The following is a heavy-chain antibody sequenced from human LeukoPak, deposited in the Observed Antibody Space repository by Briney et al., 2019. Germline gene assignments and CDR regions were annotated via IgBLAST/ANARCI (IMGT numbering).Heavy chain of an antibody. J-gene: IGHJ4*02. CDR1: GFTFSDSY. CDR2: ISSSGTTI. CDR3: ARAVNFWSGYYTA. V-gene: IGHV3-11*04. D-gene: IGHD3-3*01. Sequence: GGSLRLSCAASGFTFSDSYMSWIRQAPGKGLEWVSYISSSGTTIYYPDSVKGRFTISRDNARNSLYLQMSSLRAEDTAVYYCARAVNFWSGYYTAWGQGTLVTVSS.